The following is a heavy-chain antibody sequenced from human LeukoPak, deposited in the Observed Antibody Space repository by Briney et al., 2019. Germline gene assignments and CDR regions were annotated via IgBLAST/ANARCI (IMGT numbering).Heavy chain of an antibody. CDR2: IIPILGIA. V-gene: IGHV1-69*02. CDR3: ASTHEKLTIFGVVISDY. CDR1: GGTFSSYT. Sequence: GSSVKVSCKASGGTFSSYTISWVRQAPGQGLEWMGRIIPILGIANYAQKFQGRVTITADKSTSTVYMELSSLRSEDTAVYYCASTHEKLTIFGVVISDYWGQGTLVTVSS. D-gene: IGHD3-3*01. J-gene: IGHJ4*02.